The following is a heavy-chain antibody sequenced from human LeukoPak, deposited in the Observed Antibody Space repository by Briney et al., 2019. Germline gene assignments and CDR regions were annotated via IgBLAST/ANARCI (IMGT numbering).Heavy chain of an antibody. Sequence: GGSLRLSCAASGFTFSSYAMSWVRQAPGKGLEGVSAISGSGGSTYYADSVKGRFTISRDNSKNTLYLQMNSVRAEDTAVYYCAKEKFRIAAAGTYYWGQGTLVTVSS. CDR2: ISGSGGST. CDR1: GFTFSSYA. CDR3: AKEKFRIAAAGTYY. V-gene: IGHV3-23*01. D-gene: IGHD6-13*01. J-gene: IGHJ4*02.